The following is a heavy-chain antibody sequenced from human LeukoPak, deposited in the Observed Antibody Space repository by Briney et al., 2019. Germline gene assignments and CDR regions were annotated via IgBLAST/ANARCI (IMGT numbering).Heavy chain of an antibody. J-gene: IGHJ6*02. Sequence: GGSLRLSCAASGFTFSTYWMYWVRQAPGKGLVWVSHINSDGSTTSYADSVKGRFTISRDNAKNTLYLQMNSLRAEDTAVYYCARGRLVVATGRTYYYGMDVWGQGTTVTVFS. V-gene: IGHV3-74*01. CDR3: ARGRLVVATGRTYYYGMDV. D-gene: IGHD2-15*01. CDR1: GFTFSTYW. CDR2: INSDGSTT.